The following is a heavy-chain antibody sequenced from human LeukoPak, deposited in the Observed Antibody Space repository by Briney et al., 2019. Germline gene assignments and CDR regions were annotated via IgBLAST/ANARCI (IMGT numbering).Heavy chain of an antibody. CDR3: AKDQETFIQSAGAFDN. V-gene: IGHV3-23*01. CDR2: TSGSGEST. D-gene: IGHD5-24*01. Sequence: PGGSLRLSCAASGFTFYKYAMSWVRQAPGKGLEWISATSGSGESTYYADSVEGRFTISRDNSENTLYLQMNSLRADDTALYYCAKDQETFIQSAGAFDNWGQGTLVTVSS. CDR1: GFTFYKYA. J-gene: IGHJ4*02.